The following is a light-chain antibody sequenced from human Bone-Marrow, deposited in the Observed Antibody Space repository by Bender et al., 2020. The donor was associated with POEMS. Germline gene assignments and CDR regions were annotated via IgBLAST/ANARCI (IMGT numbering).Light chain of an antibody. CDR2: SSH. V-gene: IGLV1-44*01. Sequence: QSVLTQPPSASGTPGQRVTISCSGGSSNIGAHAVNWYQHLPGSAPQLLIYSSHRRPSEVPDRFSVSRSGTSASLAICGLQSEDEAVYCCAVWDDSLNSWVFGGGTKLTVL. CDR3: AVWDDSLNSWV. J-gene: IGLJ3*02. CDR1: SSNIGAHA.